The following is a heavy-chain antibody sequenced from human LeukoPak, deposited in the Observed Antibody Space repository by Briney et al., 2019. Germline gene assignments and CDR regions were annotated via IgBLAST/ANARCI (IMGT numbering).Heavy chain of an antibody. V-gene: IGHV3-23*01. CDR2: SGTDGDT. CDR3: AKKTPGTYPFDY. D-gene: IGHD6-13*01. J-gene: IGHJ4*02. CDR1: GFSFSSTA. Sequence: GGSLRLSCAASGFSFSSTAMNWFRQAPGKGLEWVSASGTDGDTYYADSVQGRFTTSRDNSRNTLYLQMTSLRADDTAVYYCAKKTPGTYPFDYWGQGTLVTVSP.